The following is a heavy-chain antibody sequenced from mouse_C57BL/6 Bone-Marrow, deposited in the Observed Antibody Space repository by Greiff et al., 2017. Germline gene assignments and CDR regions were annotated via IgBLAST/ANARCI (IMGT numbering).Heavy chain of an antibody. J-gene: IGHJ4*01. V-gene: IGHV1-15*01. D-gene: IGHD2-1*01. Sequence: QVQLQQSGAELVRPGASVTLSCKASGYTFTDYEMHWVKQTPVHGLEWIGAIDPETGGTAYNQKFKGKAILTADKSSSTAYMELRSLTSEDSAVYYCTRYWYLLWSYAMDYWGQGTSVTVSS. CDR1: GYTFTDYE. CDR3: TRYWYLLWSYAMDY. CDR2: IDPETGGT.